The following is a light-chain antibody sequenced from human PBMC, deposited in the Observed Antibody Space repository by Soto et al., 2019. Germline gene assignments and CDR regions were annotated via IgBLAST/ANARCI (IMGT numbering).Light chain of an antibody. CDR2: DAS. CDR1: QSISTW. CDR3: QHYNSYPVT. V-gene: IGKV1-5*01. J-gene: IGKJ4*01. Sequence: DIQMTQSPSTLSASVGDRVTITCRASQSISTWLAWYQQKPGKAPNLLIYDASSLQSGVPSRFSGSGSGTEITLTISSLQPDDFTTSFCQHYNSYPVTFGGGTKVEIK.